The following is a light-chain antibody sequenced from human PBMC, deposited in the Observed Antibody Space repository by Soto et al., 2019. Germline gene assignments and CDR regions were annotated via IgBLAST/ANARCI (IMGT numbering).Light chain of an antibody. V-gene: IGKV3-20*01. CDR2: GAS. Sequence: EIVMTQSPATLSVSPVERATLSCMASQSVSSNLAWYQQKPGQAPRLLIYGASSRATGIPDRFSGSGSGTDFTLTISRLEPEDFAVYYCQQYGSSPPITFGQGTRLEI. J-gene: IGKJ5*01. CDR3: QQYGSSPPIT. CDR1: QSVSSN.